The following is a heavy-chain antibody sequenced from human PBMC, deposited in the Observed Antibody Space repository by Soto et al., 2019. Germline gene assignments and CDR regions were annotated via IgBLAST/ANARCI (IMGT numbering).Heavy chain of an antibody. Sequence: EARLVESGGDLVKSGGSLRLSCVASGFLFRDFEMNWVRQAPGKGLEWLSHISTSGSHLSDSDSVRGRFTISRDNSKNTLYLQMNSLRAEDTAVYYCARPYGGKIGDALDLWGQGTTVTVSS. CDR3: ARPYGGKIGDALDL. V-gene: IGHV3-48*03. J-gene: IGHJ3*01. CDR2: ISTSGSHL. D-gene: IGHD2-15*01. CDR1: GFLFRDFE.